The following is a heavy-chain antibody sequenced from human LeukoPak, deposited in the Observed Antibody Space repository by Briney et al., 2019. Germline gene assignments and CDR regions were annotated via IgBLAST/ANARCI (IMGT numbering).Heavy chain of an antibody. CDR2: IYPGDSDT. CDR1: GYTFSDCW. Sequence: GESLKISCKGSGYTFSDCWIGWVRQTAGRGLEWMAMIYPGDSDTKYSPSFQGQVTTSADESISTAYLQWSGLKASDTAMYYCARLGVTGTAADYWGQGTPVTVSS. CDR3: ARLGVTGTAADY. D-gene: IGHD6-19*01. V-gene: IGHV5-51*01. J-gene: IGHJ4*02.